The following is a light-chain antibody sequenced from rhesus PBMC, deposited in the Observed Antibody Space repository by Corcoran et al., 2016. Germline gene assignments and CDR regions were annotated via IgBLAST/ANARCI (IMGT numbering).Light chain of an antibody. CDR2: LGS. Sequence: DIVMTQTPLSLSVTPGEPASISCRSSQSPLHSDGYMYLDWYLQKPGQSPQFLIYLGSRRASGVPERFSGSGSGTDFILKISRVEAEDVGVYYCMQGAQLPLTFGGGTKVEIK. J-gene: IGKJ4*01. CDR3: MQGAQLPLT. CDR1: QSPLHSDGYMY. V-gene: IGKV2-78*01.